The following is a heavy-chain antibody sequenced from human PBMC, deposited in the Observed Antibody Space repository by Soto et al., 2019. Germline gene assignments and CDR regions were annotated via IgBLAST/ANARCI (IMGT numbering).Heavy chain of an antibody. V-gene: IGHV4-4*07. D-gene: IGHD1-1*01. Sequence: PSETLSLTCTVSSGSIRNFYWSWIRQSAGKGLEWIGRVYASGSTNYNPSLKSRVSMSVDTSKNQFSLKLNSVTAADTAVYFCAGEVQVERRPYSYYYGMDVWGPATTVTVSS. CDR1: SGSIRNFY. CDR2: VYASGST. CDR3: AGEVQVERRPYSYYYGMDV. J-gene: IGHJ6*02.